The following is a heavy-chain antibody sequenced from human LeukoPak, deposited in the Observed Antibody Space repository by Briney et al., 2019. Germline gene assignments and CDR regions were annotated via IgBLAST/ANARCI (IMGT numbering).Heavy chain of an antibody. CDR2: ISSSSSYI. D-gene: IGHD4-17*01. Sequence: AGGSLRLSCAASGFTLSSYSMNWVRQAPGKGLEWVSSISSSSSYIYYADSVKGRFTISRDNAKNSLHLQMNSLRAEDTAVYYCARDYGTKYFDYWGQGTLVTVSS. CDR3: ARDYGTKYFDY. J-gene: IGHJ4*02. V-gene: IGHV3-21*01. CDR1: GFTLSSYS.